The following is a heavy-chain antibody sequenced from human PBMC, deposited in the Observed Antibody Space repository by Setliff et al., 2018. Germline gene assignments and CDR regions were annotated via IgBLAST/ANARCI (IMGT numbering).Heavy chain of an antibody. D-gene: IGHD6-19*01. CDR2: IKSKTDGGTT. Sequence: NPGGSLRLSCAASGFTFSNAWMNWVRQAPGKGLEWVGRIKSKTDGGTTDYAAPVKGRFTISRDDSKNTMYLQMNSLRTEDTAVYYCATRGSTGWYHDYWGQGTLVTVSS. J-gene: IGHJ4*02. CDR1: GFTFSNAW. CDR3: ATRGSTGWYHDY. V-gene: IGHV3-15*07.